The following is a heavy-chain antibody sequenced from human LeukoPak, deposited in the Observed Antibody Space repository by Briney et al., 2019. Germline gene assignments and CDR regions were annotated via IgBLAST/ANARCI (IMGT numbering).Heavy chain of an antibody. CDR3: ARRRVAVAGFDP. D-gene: IGHD6-19*01. Sequence: SVKVSCKASGYTFTGYYMHWVRQAPGQGLEWMGWINPNSGGTNYAQKFQGRVTMTRDTSISTAYMELSRLRSDDTAVYYCARRRVAVAGFDPWGQGTLVTVSS. V-gene: IGHV1-2*02. CDR2: INPNSGGT. J-gene: IGHJ5*02. CDR1: GYTFTGYY.